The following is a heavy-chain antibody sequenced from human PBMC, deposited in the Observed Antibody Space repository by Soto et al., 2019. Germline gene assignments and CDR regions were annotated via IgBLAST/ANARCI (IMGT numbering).Heavy chain of an antibody. V-gene: IGHV3-21*01. D-gene: IGHD5-12*01. CDR1: GFTFSSYS. Sequence: GGSLRLSCAASGFTFSSYSMNWVRQAPGKGLEWVSFISSGSSNIYYADSVKGRFTISRDNAKNSLCLQMNSLRAEDTAVYYCARDVDGYNLGPFDYWGQGTLVTVSS. J-gene: IGHJ4*02. CDR3: ARDVDGYNLGPFDY. CDR2: ISSGSSNI.